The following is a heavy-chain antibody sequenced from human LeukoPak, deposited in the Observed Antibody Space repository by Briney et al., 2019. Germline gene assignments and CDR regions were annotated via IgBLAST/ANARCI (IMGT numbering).Heavy chain of an antibody. D-gene: IGHD3-10*01. V-gene: IGHV1-2*04. CDR2: INPNSGGT. J-gene: IGHJ4*02. Sequence: ASVKVSCKASGYTFAGYYMHWVRQAPGQGLEWMGWINPNSGGTNYAQKFQGWVTMTRDTSISTAYMELSRLRSDDTAVYYCARAENYYGSGSCYPTLWGQGTLVTVSS. CDR3: ARAENYYGSGSCYPTL. CDR1: GYTFAGYY.